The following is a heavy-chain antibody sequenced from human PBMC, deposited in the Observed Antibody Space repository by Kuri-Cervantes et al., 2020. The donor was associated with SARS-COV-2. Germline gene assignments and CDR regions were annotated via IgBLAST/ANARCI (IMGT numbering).Heavy chain of an antibody. D-gene: IGHD3-10*01. Sequence: ASVKVSCKASGYTFTSYGISWVRQAPGQGLEWMGWISAYNGNTNYEQKLQGRVTMTTDTSTSTAYTELRSLRSGDTAVYYCARDRYSGTMVRGPMGAGYWGQGTLVTVSS. CDR1: GYTFTSYG. CDR2: ISAYNGNT. CDR3: ARDRYSGTMVRGPMGAGY. V-gene: IGHV1-18*01. J-gene: IGHJ4*02.